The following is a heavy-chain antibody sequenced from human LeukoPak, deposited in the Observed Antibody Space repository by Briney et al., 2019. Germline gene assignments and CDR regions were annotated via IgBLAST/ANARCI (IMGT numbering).Heavy chain of an antibody. V-gene: IGHV3-21*01. CDR3: AELGITMIGGV. CDR1: GFTFTNYN. D-gene: IGHD3-10*02. Sequence: GGSLRLSCAASGFTFTNYNMNWVRQAPGKGLEWVSSITSSSSYIYYADSVKGRFTISRDNSKNSLYLQMNSLRAEDTAVYYCAELGITMIGGVWGKGTTVTISS. J-gene: IGHJ6*04. CDR2: ITSSSSYI.